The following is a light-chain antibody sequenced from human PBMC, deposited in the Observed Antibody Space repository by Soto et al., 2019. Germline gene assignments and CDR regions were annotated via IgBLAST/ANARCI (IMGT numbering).Light chain of an antibody. Sequence: QSALTQPPSASGSPGQSVTISCTGTSSDVGGYNYVSWYQQHPGKAPKLMIYEVSKRPSGVPDRFSGSKSGNTASLTVSGLQAEDEADYYCSSYAGSTLVFGGGTKLTV. CDR1: SSDVGGYNY. V-gene: IGLV2-8*01. J-gene: IGLJ2*01. CDR3: SSYAGSTLV. CDR2: EVS.